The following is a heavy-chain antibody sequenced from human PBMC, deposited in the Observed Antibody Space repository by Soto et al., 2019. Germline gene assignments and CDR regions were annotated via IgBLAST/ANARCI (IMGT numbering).Heavy chain of an antibody. J-gene: IGHJ6*02. CDR3: ARAGCDGGTCYTLVGLRYGMDV. D-gene: IGHD2-15*01. Sequence: QVQLVESGGGVVQPGRSLRLSCAASGFTFSSYAMYWVHQAPGKGLEWVAVISYDGNNKHYADSVKGRFTIARDNSKNTLYLQMNSLRAEDTAVYYCARAGCDGGTCYTLVGLRYGMDVWGQGTTVTVSS. CDR2: ISYDGNNK. CDR1: GFTFSSYA. V-gene: IGHV3-30-3*01.